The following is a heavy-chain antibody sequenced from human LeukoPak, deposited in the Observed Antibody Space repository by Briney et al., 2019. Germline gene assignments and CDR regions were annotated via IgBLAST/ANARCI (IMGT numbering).Heavy chain of an antibody. V-gene: IGHV3-74*01. D-gene: IGHD3-22*01. CDR3: ARVGQITMIPFDY. CDR2: INSDGSST. Sequence: AGSLRLSCAASGFTFSSYWMHWVRQAPGKGLVWVSRINSDGSSTSYADSVKGRFTISRDNAKNTLYLQMNSLRAEDTAVYYCARVGQITMIPFDYWGQGTLVTVSS. J-gene: IGHJ4*02. CDR1: GFTFSSYW.